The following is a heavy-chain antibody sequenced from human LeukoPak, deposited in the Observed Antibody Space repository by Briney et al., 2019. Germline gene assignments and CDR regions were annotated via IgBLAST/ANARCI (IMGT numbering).Heavy chain of an antibody. CDR1: GGTFSSYA. D-gene: IGHD1-1*01. V-gene: IGHV1-69*05. Sequence: ASVKVSCKASGGTFSSYAISWVRQAPGQGLEWMGRIIPIFGTANYAQKFQGRVTITTDESTSTAYMELSSLRSEDTAVYYCARGGYRRGDRHMDVWGKGTTVTVSS. CDR3: ARGGYRRGDRHMDV. J-gene: IGHJ6*03. CDR2: IIPIFGTA.